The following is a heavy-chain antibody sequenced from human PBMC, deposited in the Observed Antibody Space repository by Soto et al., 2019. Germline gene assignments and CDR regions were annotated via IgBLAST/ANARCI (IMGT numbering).Heavy chain of an antibody. J-gene: IGHJ6*02. CDR3: ATYYGSGSYFPDHYYYGMDV. Sequence: PGGSLRLSCAASGFTFSAYPMHWVRQAPGKGLEWVSFISSDSSNIDYADSVKGRFTISRDNAKNSLYLQMTSLRAEDTAVYYCATYYGSGSYFPDHYYYGMDVWGQGTTVTVS. CDR1: GFTFSAYP. V-gene: IGHV3-48*01. D-gene: IGHD3-10*01. CDR2: ISSDSSNI.